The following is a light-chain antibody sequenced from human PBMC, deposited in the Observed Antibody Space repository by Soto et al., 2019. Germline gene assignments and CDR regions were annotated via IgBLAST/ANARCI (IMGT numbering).Light chain of an antibody. CDR3: QQHSHWPPWT. CDR2: GAS. CDR1: QNVRTF. J-gene: IGKJ1*01. V-gene: IGKV3-11*01. Sequence: PGERATRSCRASQNVRTFLDWYQQKPGQAPRLLIYGASNRATGIPARFSGSGSGTDFTLTISSLEPEDFAVYYCQQHSHWPPWTFGQGTKVDIK.